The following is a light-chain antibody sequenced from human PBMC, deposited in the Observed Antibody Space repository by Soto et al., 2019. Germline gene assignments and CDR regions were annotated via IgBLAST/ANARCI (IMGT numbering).Light chain of an antibody. CDR2: EVS. CDR1: SSDVGGYNY. CDR3: SSYTGSSTPYV. V-gene: IGLV2-14*01. Sequence: QSALTQPASVSWSPGQSITISCTGTSSDVGGYNYVSWYQQHPGKAPKLMIYEVSNRPSGISNRFSGSKSGNTASLTISGLQAEDEADYYCSSYTGSSTPYVVGTGTKLTVL. J-gene: IGLJ1*01.